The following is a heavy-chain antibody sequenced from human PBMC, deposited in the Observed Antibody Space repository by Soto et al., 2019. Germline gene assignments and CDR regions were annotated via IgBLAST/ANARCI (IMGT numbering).Heavy chain of an antibody. J-gene: IGHJ4*02. D-gene: IGHD4-17*01. CDR1: GGTFSTFG. Sequence: SVKVPCKASGGTFSTFGISWVRRAPGQGLEWMGGIIPFFGTARYSQKFEDRITITADESTNTVYMDLRSLTSEDTAIYYCAKSAPMDAGDKYYYDFWGQGALATVSS. CDR2: IIPFFGTA. CDR3: AKSAPMDAGDKYYYDF. V-gene: IGHV1-69*13.